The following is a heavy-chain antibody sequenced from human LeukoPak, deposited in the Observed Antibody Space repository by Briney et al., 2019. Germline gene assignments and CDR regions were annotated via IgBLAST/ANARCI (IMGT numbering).Heavy chain of an antibody. Sequence: SVKVSCKASGGTFSSYAISWVRQAPGQGLEWMGGVIPIFGTANYAQKFQGRVTITTDESTSTAYMELSSLRSEDTAVYYCARPPGYNQEFDYWGQGTLVTVSS. CDR2: VIPIFGTA. D-gene: IGHD5-24*01. CDR3: ARPPGYNQEFDY. J-gene: IGHJ4*02. V-gene: IGHV1-69*05. CDR1: GGTFSSYA.